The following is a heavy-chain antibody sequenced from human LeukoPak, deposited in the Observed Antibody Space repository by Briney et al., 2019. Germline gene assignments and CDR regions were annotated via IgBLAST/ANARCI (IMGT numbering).Heavy chain of an antibody. CDR2: IYYSGST. Sequence: SETLSLTCTVSGGSISSYHWRWIRQPPGKGLEWIGYIYYSGSTNYNPSLKSRVTISVDTSKNQFSLKLSSVTAADTAVYYCARRRGWQFDPWGQGTLVTVSS. V-gene: IGHV4-59*01. J-gene: IGHJ5*02. CDR3: ARRRGWQFDP. CDR1: GGSISSYH. D-gene: IGHD6-19*01.